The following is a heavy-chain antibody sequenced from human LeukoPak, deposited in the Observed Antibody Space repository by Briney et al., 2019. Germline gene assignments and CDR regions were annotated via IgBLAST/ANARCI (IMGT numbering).Heavy chain of an antibody. CDR1: GFTFSSYA. V-gene: IGHV3-30-3*01. J-gene: IGHJ4*02. Sequence: PGGSLRLSCSASGFTFSSYAMDWVRQAPGMGLEWVAIISKDGNIRNYAASVKGRFTVSRDNSKSTLYLQMNNLRIDDTAIYYCAGETFESWGQGTLVTVS. CDR2: ISKDGNIR. CDR3: AGETFES.